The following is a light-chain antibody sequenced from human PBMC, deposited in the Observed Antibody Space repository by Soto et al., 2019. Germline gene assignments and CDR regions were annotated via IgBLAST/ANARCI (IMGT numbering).Light chain of an antibody. J-gene: IGKJ5*01. CDR1: QSLVYSDGNTY. V-gene: IGKV2-30*01. CDR3: MQGTHWPPIT. Sequence: DVVMTQSPLSLPVTLGQPASISCRSSQSLVYSDGNTYLNWFQQRQCQSPRRLNDKVSNRDSRVPDRFSGSGSRIDCTLKISREEAEDVGVYYCMQGTHWPPITFGQGTRLEIK. CDR2: KVS.